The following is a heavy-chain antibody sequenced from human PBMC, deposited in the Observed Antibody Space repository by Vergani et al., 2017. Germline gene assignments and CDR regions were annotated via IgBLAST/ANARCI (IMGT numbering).Heavy chain of an antibody. Sequence: QVQLQESGPGLVKPSETLSLTCTVSGAAIKDFYWSWFRQPPGKTLEWIGTVFYGGRTSYNPSLKSRVTLSLDTSKKQISLHLTSVTAADTAVYYCARHISVVRPSSMTAFDYWGQGTLVTVSS. CDR2: VFYGGRT. V-gene: IGHV4-59*04. CDR3: ARHISVVRPSSMTAFDY. J-gene: IGHJ4*02. D-gene: IGHD2-21*01. CDR1: GAAIKDFY.